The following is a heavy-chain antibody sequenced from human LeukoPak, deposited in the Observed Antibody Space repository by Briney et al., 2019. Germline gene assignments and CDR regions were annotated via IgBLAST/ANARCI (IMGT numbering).Heavy chain of an antibody. J-gene: IGHJ4*02. CDR3: ARGACSSGWSAGD. D-gene: IGHD6-19*01. Sequence: SQTLSLTCTVSGGSISSGSYYWSWIRQPAGKGLEWIGRIYTSGSTNYNPSLKSRVTISVDTSKNQFSLKLSSVTAADTAVYYCARGACSSGWSAGDWGQGTLVTVSS. CDR2: IYTSGST. CDR1: GGSISSGSYY. V-gene: IGHV4-61*02.